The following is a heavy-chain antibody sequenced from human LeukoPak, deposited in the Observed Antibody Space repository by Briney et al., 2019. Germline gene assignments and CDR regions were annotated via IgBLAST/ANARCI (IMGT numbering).Heavy chain of an antibody. D-gene: IGHD5-18*01. V-gene: IGHV3-30*03. CDR1: GFTFSSYG. CDR3: ARVLGYSYLPDY. J-gene: IGHJ4*02. Sequence: GGSLRLSCAASGFTFSSYGMHWVRQAPGKGLEWVAVISYDGSNKYYADSVKGRFTISRDNSKNTLYLQMNSLRAEDTAVYYCARVLGYSYLPDYWGQGTLVTVSS. CDR2: ISYDGSNK.